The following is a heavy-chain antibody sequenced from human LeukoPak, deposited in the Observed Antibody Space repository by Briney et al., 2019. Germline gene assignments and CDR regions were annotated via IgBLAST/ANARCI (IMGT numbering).Heavy chain of an antibody. CDR1: GGSISSGSYY. CDR3: ARELGRYCSSTSCAQGIDY. Sequence: SETLSLTCTVSGGSISSGSYYWSWIRQPAGKGLEWIGRIYTSGSTNYNPSLKSRVSISVDTSKNQFSLKLSSVTAADTAVYYCARELGRYCSSTSCAQGIDYWGQGTLVTVSS. V-gene: IGHV4-61*02. J-gene: IGHJ4*02. D-gene: IGHD2-2*01. CDR2: IYTSGST.